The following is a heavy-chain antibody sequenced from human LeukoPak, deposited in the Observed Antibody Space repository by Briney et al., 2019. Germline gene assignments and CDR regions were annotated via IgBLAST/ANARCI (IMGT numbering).Heavy chain of an antibody. CDR3: TNPYYYGSGFDY. CDR1: GFMFSRYG. J-gene: IGHJ4*02. V-gene: IGHV3-15*01. CDR2: IKSKTDGGTT. Sequence: GGSLRLSCAASGFMFSRYGLSWVRQAPGKGLEWVGRIKSKTDGGTTDYAAPVKGRFTISRDDSKNTLYLQMNSLKTEDTAVYYCTNPYYYGSGFDYWGQGTLVTVSS. D-gene: IGHD3-10*01.